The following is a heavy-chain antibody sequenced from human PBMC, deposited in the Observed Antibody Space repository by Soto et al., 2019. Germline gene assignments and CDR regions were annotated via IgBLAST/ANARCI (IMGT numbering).Heavy chain of an antibody. Sequence: ETLSLTCTVSGGSISSYYWSWIRQPPGKGLEWIGYIFYSGSTNYNPSLKSRVTMTRDTSTSTVSMELSSLRYEDTALYYCTRGGAIVVVTAPFDLWGQGTLVTVSS. CDR3: TRGGAIVVVTAPFDL. CDR1: GGSISSYY. J-gene: IGHJ5*02. V-gene: IGHV4-59*01. D-gene: IGHD2-21*02. CDR2: IFYSGST.